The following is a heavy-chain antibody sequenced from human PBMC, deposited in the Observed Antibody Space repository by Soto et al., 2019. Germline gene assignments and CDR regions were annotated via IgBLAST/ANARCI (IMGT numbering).Heavy chain of an antibody. CDR2: FDPEDGET. V-gene: IGHV1-24*01. D-gene: IGHD6-13*01. J-gene: IGHJ4*02. CDR1: GYTLTELS. Sequence: ASVKVSCKVSGYTLTELSMHWVRQAPGKGLEWMGGFDPEDGETIYAQKFQGRVTMTEDTSTDTAYMELSSLRSEDTAVYYCATGKFLAPGTTLFDYWGQGTLVTVSS. CDR3: ATGKFLAPGTTLFDY.